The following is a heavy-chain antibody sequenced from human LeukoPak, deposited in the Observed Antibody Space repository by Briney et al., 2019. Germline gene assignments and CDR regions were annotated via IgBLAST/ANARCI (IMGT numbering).Heavy chain of an antibody. CDR2: IHYSGST. Sequence: PSETLSLTCTVSGGSLSSYYGSWIRQPPGKGLEWIGYIHYSGSTNYNPSLKGRVTISVDTSKNQFSLKLSSVTAADAAVYYCARDRCTDGSCYSDYWGQGTLVTVSS. D-gene: IGHD2-15*01. CDR1: GGSLSSYY. J-gene: IGHJ4*02. CDR3: ARDRCTDGSCYSDY. V-gene: IGHV4-59*12.